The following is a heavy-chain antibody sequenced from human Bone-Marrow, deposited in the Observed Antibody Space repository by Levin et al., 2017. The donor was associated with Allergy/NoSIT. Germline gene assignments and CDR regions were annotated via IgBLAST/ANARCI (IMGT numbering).Heavy chain of an antibody. CDR3: SRSSGTYFFNSFDY. Sequence: ASVKVSCKTSGGTFRSDAFNWVRQAPGQGLEWMGGIIPLFGSTHYGQDFQDRVTISADESTSTAYMELSSLRSDDTAVYYCSRSSGTYFFNSFDYWGQGTLVTVSS. J-gene: IGHJ4*02. CDR1: GGTFRSDA. CDR2: IIPLFGST. V-gene: IGHV1-69*13. D-gene: IGHD1-26*01.